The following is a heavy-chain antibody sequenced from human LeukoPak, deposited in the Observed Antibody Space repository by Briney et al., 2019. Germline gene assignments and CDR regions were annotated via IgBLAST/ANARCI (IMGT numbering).Heavy chain of an antibody. Sequence: PSETLSLTCTVSGGSMSSYYWSWLRQPLGKGLEWIGYIYYSGSTNYNPSLKSRVTISVDTSKNQFSLKLSSVTAADTAVYYCAITGLAEGSTEYCQHWGQGTLVTVSS. CDR1: GGSMSSYY. J-gene: IGHJ1*01. CDR2: IYYSGST. V-gene: IGHV4-59*08. D-gene: IGHD1-14*01. CDR3: AITGLAEGSTEYCQH.